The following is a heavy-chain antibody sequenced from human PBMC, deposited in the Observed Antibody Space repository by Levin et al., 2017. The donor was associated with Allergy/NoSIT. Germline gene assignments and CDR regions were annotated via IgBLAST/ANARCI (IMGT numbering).Heavy chain of an antibody. CDR3: ARDEAVADYYYYYGMDV. D-gene: IGHD6-19*01. J-gene: IGHJ6*02. V-gene: IGHV1-2*02. CDR2: INPNSGGT. CDR1: GYTFTGYY. Sequence: ASVKVSCKASGYTFTGYYMHWVRQAPGQGLEWMGWINPNSGGTNYAQKFQGRVTMTRDTSISTAYMELSRLRSDDTAVYYCARDEAVADYYYYYGMDVWGQGTTVTVSS.